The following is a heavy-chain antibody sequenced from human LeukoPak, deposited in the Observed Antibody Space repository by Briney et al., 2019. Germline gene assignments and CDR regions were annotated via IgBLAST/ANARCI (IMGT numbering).Heavy chain of an antibody. CDR2: IKQDGSEK. CDR1: GFTFSSYW. V-gene: IGHV3-7*03. J-gene: IGHJ3*02. CDR3: AKDSYDSSVPMAFDI. D-gene: IGHD3-22*01. Sequence: GGSLRLSCAASGFTFSSYWMSWVRQAPGKGLEWVANIKQDGSEKYYVDSVKGRFTISRDNAKNSLYLQMNSLRAEDTAVYYCAKDSYDSSVPMAFDIWGQGTMVTVSS.